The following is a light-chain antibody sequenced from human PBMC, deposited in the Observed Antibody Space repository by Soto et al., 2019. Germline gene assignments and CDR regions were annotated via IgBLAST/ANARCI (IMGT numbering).Light chain of an antibody. CDR1: QGISSY. Sequence: AIRMTQSPSSLSASTRDRVTITCRASQGISSYLAWSQQKPWKAPKLMIDAASTLQSGVPSRFSGSGSGTDLTLTISCLQSEDFATYYCQQYYSYSYTCGQGTKMEFK. J-gene: IGKJ2*01. CDR2: AAS. V-gene: IGKV1-8*01. CDR3: QQYYSYSYT.